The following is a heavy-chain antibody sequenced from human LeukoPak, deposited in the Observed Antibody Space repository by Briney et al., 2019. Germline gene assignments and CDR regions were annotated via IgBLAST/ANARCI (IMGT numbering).Heavy chain of an antibody. CDR2: IYSGGST. Sequence: PGGSLRLSCAASGFTFSDYWMHWVRQAPGKGLEWVSVIYSGGSTYYADSVKGRFTISRDNSKNTLYLQMNTLRAEDTAVYYCARRYSSGWWIDYWGQGTLVTVSS. J-gene: IGHJ4*02. CDR3: ARRYSSGWWIDY. CDR1: GFTFSDYW. D-gene: IGHD6-19*01. V-gene: IGHV3-53*01.